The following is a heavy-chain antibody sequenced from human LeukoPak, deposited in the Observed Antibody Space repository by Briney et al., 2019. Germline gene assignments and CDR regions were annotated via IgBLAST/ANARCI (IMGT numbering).Heavy chain of an antibody. J-gene: IGHJ4*02. D-gene: IGHD1-26*01. Sequence: GASVKVSCKASGYTFTSYGISWVRQAPGQGLEWMGWISAYNGNTNYAQKLQGRVTMTTDTSTSTAYMELRSLRSDDTAVYYCARAGLALLKWELLPDYWGQGTLVTVSS. CDR2: ISAYNGNT. V-gene: IGHV1-18*01. CDR1: GYTFTSYG. CDR3: ARAGLALLKWELLPDY.